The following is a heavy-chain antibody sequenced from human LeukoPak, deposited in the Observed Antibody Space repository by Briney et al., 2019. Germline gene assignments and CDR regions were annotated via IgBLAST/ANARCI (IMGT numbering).Heavy chain of an antibody. CDR3: ARGSCTNGVCSDFDY. CDR2: IYYSGST. Sequence: SETLSLTCTVSGGSISSYYWNWIRQPPGKGLEWIGYIYYSGSTNYNPSLKSRVTISVDTSKNQFSLKLSSVTASDTAVYYCARGSCTNGVCSDFDYWGQGILVTVSS. CDR1: GGSISSYY. J-gene: IGHJ4*02. D-gene: IGHD2-8*01. V-gene: IGHV4-59*01.